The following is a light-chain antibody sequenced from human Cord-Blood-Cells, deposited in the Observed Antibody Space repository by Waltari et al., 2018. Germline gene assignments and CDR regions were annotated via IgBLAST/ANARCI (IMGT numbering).Light chain of an antibody. CDR1: QGISSY. CDR2: AAS. V-gene: IGKV1-8*01. CDR3: QQYYSYPYT. Sequence: AIRMTQSPSSLSASTGDRVTITCRASQGISSYLAWYQQKPGKAPKLLIYAASTLQSGVPSMFSGSRSGTDFTLTISCLQSEDFATYYCQQYYSYPYTFGQGTKLEIK. J-gene: IGKJ2*01.